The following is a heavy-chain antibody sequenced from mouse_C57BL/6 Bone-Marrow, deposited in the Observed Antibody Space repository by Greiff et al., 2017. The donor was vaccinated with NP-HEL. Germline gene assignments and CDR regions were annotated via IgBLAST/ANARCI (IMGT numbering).Heavy chain of an antibody. CDR1: GFTFSDFY. V-gene: IGHV7-1*01. Sequence: EVKLVESGGGLVQSGRSLRLSCATSGFTFSDFYMEWVRQAPGKGLEWIAASRNKANDYTTEYSASVKGRFIVSRDTSQSILYLQMNALRAEDTAIYYCARDAGYYYGMDYWGQGTSVTVSS. J-gene: IGHJ4*01. CDR2: SRNKANDYTT. CDR3: ARDAGYYYGMDY.